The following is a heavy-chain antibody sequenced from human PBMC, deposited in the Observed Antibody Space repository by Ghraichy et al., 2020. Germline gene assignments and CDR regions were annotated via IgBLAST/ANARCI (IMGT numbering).Heavy chain of an antibody. J-gene: IGHJ6*02. D-gene: IGHD2-15*01. CDR2: IWYDGSNK. CDR1: GFTFSSYG. Sequence: GGSLRLSCAASGFTFSSYGMHWVRQAPGKGLEWVAVIWYDGSNKYYADSVKGRFTISRDNSKNTLYLQMNSLRAEDTAVYYCARDRGHCSGGSCYPGGMDVWGQGTTVTVSS. CDR3: ARDRGHCSGGSCYPGGMDV. V-gene: IGHV3-33*01.